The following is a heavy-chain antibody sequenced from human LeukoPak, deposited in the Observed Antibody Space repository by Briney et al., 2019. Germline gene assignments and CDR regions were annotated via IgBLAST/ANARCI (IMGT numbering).Heavy chain of an antibody. D-gene: IGHD3-3*01. J-gene: IGHJ4*02. V-gene: IGHV3-53*01. Sequence: PGGSLRLSCAASGFTVSSNYMSWVRQAPGKGLEWVSVIYSGGSTYYADSVKGRFTISRDNSKNTLYLQMNSPRAEDTAVYYCAREGSGYSYFDYWGQGTLVTVSS. CDR3: AREGSGYSYFDY. CDR1: GFTVSSNY. CDR2: IYSGGST.